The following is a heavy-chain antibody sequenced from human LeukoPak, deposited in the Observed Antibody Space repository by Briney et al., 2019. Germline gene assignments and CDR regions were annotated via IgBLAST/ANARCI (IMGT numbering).Heavy chain of an antibody. D-gene: IGHD1-1*01. CDR2: INPNSGGT. Sequence: EASVKVSCKASGYTFTGYYMHWVRQAPGQGLEWMGWINPNSGGTNYAQKFQGRVTITADKSTTTAYMELTNLRSEDTAIYYCAGARGDTWNDVVYDLGVWFDPWGQGTLVTVSS. CDR1: GYTFTGYY. J-gene: IGHJ5*02. CDR3: AGARGDTWNDVVYDLGVWFDP. V-gene: IGHV1-2*02.